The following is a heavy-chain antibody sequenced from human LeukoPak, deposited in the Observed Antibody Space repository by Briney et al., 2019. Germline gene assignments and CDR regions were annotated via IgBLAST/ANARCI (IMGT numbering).Heavy chain of an antibody. D-gene: IGHD1-1*01. CDR3: TRSVAWNERFDS. Sequence: PSETLSLTCTVSGGSISGYYWSWIRQPAGKGLEWIGRISPSGSASGTISYNPSLKSRVTMSVDTSKNVFSLKLTSVTAADTALYYCTRSVAWNERFDSWGQGTLVTVSS. CDR2: ISPSGSASGTI. CDR1: GGSISGYY. J-gene: IGHJ4*02. V-gene: IGHV4-4*07.